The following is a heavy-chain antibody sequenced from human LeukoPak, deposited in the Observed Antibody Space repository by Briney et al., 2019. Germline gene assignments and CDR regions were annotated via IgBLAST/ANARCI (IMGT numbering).Heavy chain of an antibody. Sequence: ASVKVSCKASGYTFTGYYMHWVRQAPGQGLEWMGWINPNSGDTNYAQKFQGRVTMTRDTSISTAYMELSRLRSDDTAVYYCARGIRGVTPLFGYWGRGTLVTVSS. D-gene: IGHD3-10*01. CDR3: ARGIRGVTPLFGY. V-gene: IGHV1-2*02. J-gene: IGHJ4*02. CDR1: GYTFTGYY. CDR2: INPNSGDT.